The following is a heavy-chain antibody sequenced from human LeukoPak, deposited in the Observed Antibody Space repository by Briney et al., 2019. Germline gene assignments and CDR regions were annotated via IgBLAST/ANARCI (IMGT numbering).Heavy chain of an antibody. D-gene: IGHD1-14*01. Sequence: GGSLRLSCAASGFTFSSYGMHWVRQAPGKGLEWVAVIWYDGSNKYYADSVKGRFTISRDNSKNTLYLQMNSLRAEDTAVYYCARGEPWFDPWGQGTLVTASS. CDR2: IWYDGSNK. CDR1: GFTFSSYG. CDR3: ARGEPWFDP. J-gene: IGHJ5*02. V-gene: IGHV3-33*01.